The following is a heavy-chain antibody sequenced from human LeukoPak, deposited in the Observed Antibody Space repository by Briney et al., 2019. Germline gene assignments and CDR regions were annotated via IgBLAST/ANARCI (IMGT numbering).Heavy chain of an antibody. CDR3: VKDRPCGNCMPMDA. CDR2: ISAYNGNT. J-gene: IGHJ6*02. Sequence: ASVKVSCKASGYTFTSYGISWVRQAPGQGLEWMGWISAYNGNTNYAHKLQGRVTMTTDTSTNTAYMELRSLRSDDTAIYYCVKDRPCGNCMPMDAWGQGTTV. V-gene: IGHV1-18*01. D-gene: IGHD1-1*01. CDR1: GYTFTSYG.